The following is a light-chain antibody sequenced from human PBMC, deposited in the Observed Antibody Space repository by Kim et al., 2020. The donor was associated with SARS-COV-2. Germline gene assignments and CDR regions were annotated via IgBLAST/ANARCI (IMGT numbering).Light chain of an antibody. Sequence: EVVLTQSPATLSLSPGERATLSCVASQSIWGHLAWYQQKTGQPPRLLIYDASNRDAGIPARFSGSGSGTDFTLTISSLEPEDFAVYYCQQRSDWPFTFGGGTKVDIK. CDR3: QQRSDWPFT. V-gene: IGKV3-11*01. CDR1: QSIWGH. J-gene: IGKJ4*01. CDR2: DAS.